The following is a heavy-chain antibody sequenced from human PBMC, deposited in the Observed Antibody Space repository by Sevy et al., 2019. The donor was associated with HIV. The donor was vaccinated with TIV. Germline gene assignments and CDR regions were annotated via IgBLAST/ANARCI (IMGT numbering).Heavy chain of an antibody. Sequence: ASVKVSCKTSGYTFTKNDINWLRQAAGQRLEWMGWMSPNSGTAGYAQRFQGRVTFTRDTSKTTAYMELTNLTSDDTAVYYCTKYTAVFRRGSYYNFMDVWGQGTSVTVSS. V-gene: IGHV1-8*03. D-gene: IGHD3-10*01. CDR1: GYTFTKND. CDR2: MSPNSGTA. CDR3: TKYTAVFRRGSYYNFMDV. J-gene: IGHJ6*02.